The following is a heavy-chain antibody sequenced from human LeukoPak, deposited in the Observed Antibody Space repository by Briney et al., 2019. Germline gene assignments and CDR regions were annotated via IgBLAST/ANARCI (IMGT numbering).Heavy chain of an antibody. J-gene: IGHJ4*02. Sequence: GGSLRFSCAAPGFTSRVYGMTGVGQAPGKGLEWISYIGISSGNTKYADSVKGRFTISGDKAKNSLYLQMNSLRVEDTAVYYCARDTKYAFDNWGQGTLVTVSS. CDR3: ARDTKYAFDN. CDR2: IGISSGNT. V-gene: IGHV3-48*01. D-gene: IGHD2-2*01. CDR1: GFTSRVYG.